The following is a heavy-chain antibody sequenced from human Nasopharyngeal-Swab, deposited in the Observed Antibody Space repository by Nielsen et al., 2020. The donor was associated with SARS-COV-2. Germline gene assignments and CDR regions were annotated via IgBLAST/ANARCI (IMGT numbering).Heavy chain of an antibody. V-gene: IGHV1-18*01. D-gene: IGHD3-10*01. CDR1: GYTFTSYG. Sequence: ASVKVSCKASGYTFTSYGISWVRQAPGQGLEWMGWISAYNGNTNYAQKLQGRVTMTTDTSTSTAYMELRSLRSDDTAVYYCARDGSYVGSGDAFDIWGQGTMVTASS. CDR2: ISAYNGNT. CDR3: ARDGSYVGSGDAFDI. J-gene: IGHJ3*02.